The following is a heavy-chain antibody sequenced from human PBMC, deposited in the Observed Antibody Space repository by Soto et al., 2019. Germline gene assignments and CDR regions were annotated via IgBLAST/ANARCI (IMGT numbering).Heavy chain of an antibody. CDR2: IDKVGTDS. D-gene: IGHD3-10*01. CDR3: ARGWFGPDV. V-gene: IGHV3-74*01. J-gene: IGHJ6*03. Sequence: EVQLVESGGGLVQPGGSLRLSCAASEFTFSGRSVHWVRQAPGKGLVWVSGIDKVGTDSTYADSVKGRFTSARDNAKSTVYLQMNSLRVEDTAVYYCARGWFGPDVWGKGTTVTVSS. CDR1: EFTFSGRS.